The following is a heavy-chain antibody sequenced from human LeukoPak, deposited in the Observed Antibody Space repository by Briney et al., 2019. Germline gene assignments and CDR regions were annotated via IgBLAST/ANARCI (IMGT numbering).Heavy chain of an antibody. V-gene: IGHV1-2*02. CDR1: GYTFTGYY. CDR3: ARGDIVVVVAATWVIDY. Sequence: ASVKVSCKASGYTFTGYYMHWVRQAPGQGLEWMGWINPNSGGTNYAQKFQGRVTMTRDTSISTAYMELSRLRSDDTAVYYCARGDIVVVVAATWVIDYWGQGTLVTVSS. J-gene: IGHJ4*02. CDR2: INPNSGGT. D-gene: IGHD2-15*01.